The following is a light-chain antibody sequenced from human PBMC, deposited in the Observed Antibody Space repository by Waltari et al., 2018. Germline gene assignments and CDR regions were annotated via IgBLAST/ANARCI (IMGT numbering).Light chain of an antibody. CDR1: RTIDTY. CDR2: TAS. Sequence: DVQMTQPPSPLSASVVDRVTITCRASRTIDTYLNWYQQKPGKAPTLLIHTASTLQTGVPSRFTGSGSGTGFTLTISGLQVEDIATYYCQQSSTTPPTFGQGTKIELK. CDR3: QQSSTTPPT. V-gene: IGKV1-39*01. J-gene: IGKJ1*01.